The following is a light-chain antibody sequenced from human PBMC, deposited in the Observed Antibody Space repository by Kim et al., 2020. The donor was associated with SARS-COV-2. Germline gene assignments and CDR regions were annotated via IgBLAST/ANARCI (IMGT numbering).Light chain of an antibody. CDR1: QSISSW. J-gene: IGKJ1*01. CDR3: QQYNSYSWT. Sequence: ASLGDRVTITCRASQSISSWLAWYQQKPGKAPKLLIYDASSLESGVPSRFSGSGSGTEFPLTISSLQPDDFATYYCQQYNSYSWTFGQGTKVDIK. V-gene: IGKV1-5*01. CDR2: DAS.